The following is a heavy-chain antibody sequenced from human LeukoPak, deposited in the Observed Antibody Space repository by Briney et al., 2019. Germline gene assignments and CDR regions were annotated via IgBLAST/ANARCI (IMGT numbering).Heavy chain of an antibody. J-gene: IGHJ4*02. CDR1: GFPFSSYI. V-gene: IGHV3-21*01. D-gene: IGHD3-9*01. CDR2: ISSSSSYI. Sequence: PGGPLRLSCAASGFPFSSYIMNWVGQAPGKGLDWVYSISSSSSYIYYADSVKGRFTISRDNAKNSLYLQMNSLRAEDTAVYYCARDDYDILTGSLYFDYWGQGTLVTVSS. CDR3: ARDDYDILTGSLYFDY.